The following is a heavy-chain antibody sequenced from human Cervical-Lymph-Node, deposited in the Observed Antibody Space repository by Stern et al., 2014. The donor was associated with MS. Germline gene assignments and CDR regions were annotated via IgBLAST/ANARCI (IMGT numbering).Heavy chain of an antibody. CDR1: GFTFSSYG. J-gene: IGHJ6*02. Sequence: VQLVESGGGVVQPGRSLRLSCAASGFTFSSYGMHWVRQAAGKGLEWVAVTSVDGSNTDYAESVKGRFTISRDNSKNTLSLQMNSLRAEDTAIYYCAKDYSGWYRPYAMDVWGQGTSVTVSS. V-gene: IGHV3-30*18. CDR3: AKDYSGWYRPYAMDV. D-gene: IGHD6-19*01. CDR2: TSVDGSNT.